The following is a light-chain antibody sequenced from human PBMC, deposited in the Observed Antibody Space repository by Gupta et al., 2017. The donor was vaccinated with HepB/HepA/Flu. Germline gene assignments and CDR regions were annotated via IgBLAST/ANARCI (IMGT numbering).Light chain of an antibody. J-gene: IGKJ1*01. CDR2: GAS. CDR3: QQYANSPT. Sequence: EIVLTQSPGTVSLSPGEGATPSCRASRTVTNNYLAWYLQKPGQAPRLLIYGASSRATGLPERFSGSGSGTAFTLTISGLEADDFAVYFCQQYANSPTFGQGTRVDIK. CDR1: RTVTNNY. V-gene: IGKV3-20*01.